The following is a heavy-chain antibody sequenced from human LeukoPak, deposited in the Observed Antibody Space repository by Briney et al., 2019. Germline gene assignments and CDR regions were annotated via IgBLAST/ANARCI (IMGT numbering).Heavy chain of an antibody. CDR3: ARVASFGVGPYYYYMDV. V-gene: IGHV1-18*01. J-gene: IGHJ6*03. Sequence: ASVKVSCKASGYTFTSYGISWVRQAPGQGLEWMGWISAYNGNTNYAQKLQGRVTMTTDTSTSTAYMELRSLRSDDTAVYYCARVASFGVGPYYYYMDVWGKGTTVTVSS. D-gene: IGHD3-3*01. CDR2: ISAYNGNT. CDR1: GYTFTSYG.